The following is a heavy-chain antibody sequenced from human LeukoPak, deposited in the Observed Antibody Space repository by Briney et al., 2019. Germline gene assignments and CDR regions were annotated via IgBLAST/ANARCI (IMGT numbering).Heavy chain of an antibody. J-gene: IGHJ3*02. D-gene: IGHD5-18*01. CDR3: ARHPGYSYSQIDAFDI. CDR1: GYSFTSYW. V-gene: IGHV5-51*01. CDR2: IYPGDSDT. Sequence: GESLEISCKGSGYSFTSYWIGWVRQMPGKGLEWMGFIYPGDSDTRYSPSFQGQVTISADKSISTAYLQRSSLKASDTAMYYCARHPGYSYSQIDAFDIWGQGTMVTVSS.